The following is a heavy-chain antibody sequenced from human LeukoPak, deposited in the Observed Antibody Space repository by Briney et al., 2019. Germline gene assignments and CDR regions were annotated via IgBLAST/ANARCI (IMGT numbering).Heavy chain of an antibody. V-gene: IGHV4-39*07. Sequence: KPSETLSLTCTVSGGSISSSSYYWGWIRQPPGKGLEWIGSIYYSGSTYYNPSLKSRVTISVDTSKNQFSLKLSSVTAADTAVYYCAITPGPFGSTSYYYPFDYWGQGTLVTVSS. CDR2: IYYSGST. D-gene: IGHD3-22*01. J-gene: IGHJ4*02. CDR3: AITPGPFGSTSYYYPFDY. CDR1: GGSISSSSYY.